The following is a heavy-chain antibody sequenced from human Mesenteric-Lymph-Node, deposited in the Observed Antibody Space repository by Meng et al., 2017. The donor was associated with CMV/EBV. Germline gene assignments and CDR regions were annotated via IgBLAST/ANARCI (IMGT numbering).Heavy chain of an antibody. CDR1: GGSISSYY. J-gene: IGHJ6*02. Sequence: GSLRLSCTVSGGSISSYYWSWIRQPPGKGLEWIGYIYYSGSTNYNPSLKSRVTISVDTSKNQFSLKLSSVTAADTAVYYCARDGSISYGMDVWGQGTTVTVSS. CDR3: ARDGSISYGMDV. CDR2: IYYSGST. V-gene: IGHV4-59*01. D-gene: IGHD2-2*02.